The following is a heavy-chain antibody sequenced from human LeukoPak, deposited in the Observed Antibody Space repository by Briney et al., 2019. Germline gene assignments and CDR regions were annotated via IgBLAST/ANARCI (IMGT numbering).Heavy chain of an antibody. D-gene: IGHD6-13*01. Sequence: ASVKVSCKASGYTFTSYGISWVRQAPGQGLEWMGWINPNSGGTNYAQKFQGRVTMTGDTSISTAYMELSRLRSHDTAAYYCARAVTRPQLVGYWGQGTLVTVSS. V-gene: IGHV1-2*02. J-gene: IGHJ4*02. CDR1: GYTFTSYG. CDR3: ARAVTRPQLVGY. CDR2: INPNSGGT.